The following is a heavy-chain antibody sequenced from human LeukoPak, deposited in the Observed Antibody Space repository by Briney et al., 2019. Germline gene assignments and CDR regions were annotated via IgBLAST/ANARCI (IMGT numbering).Heavy chain of an antibody. J-gene: IGHJ4*02. Sequence: SETLSPTCTVSGGSIRSYYWSWIRQSPGKGLEWIGYMYNSGSTKYNPSLKSRVTISVDTSKNQLSLKLSSVTAADTAVYYCARTDNSGYHDYWGQGTLVTVSS. CDR1: GGSIRSYY. CDR2: MYNSGST. CDR3: ARTDNSGYHDY. D-gene: IGHD3-22*01. V-gene: IGHV4-59*01.